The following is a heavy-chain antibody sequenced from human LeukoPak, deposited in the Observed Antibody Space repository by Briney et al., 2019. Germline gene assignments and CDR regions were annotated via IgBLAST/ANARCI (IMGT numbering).Heavy chain of an antibody. J-gene: IGHJ4*02. CDR1: GFTFSSYA. V-gene: IGHV3-23*01. CDR3: AKSTSSWERVDY. CDR2: ISGNSGRT. Sequence: GGSLRLSCAASGFTFSSYAMSWVRQAPGKGLEWVSSISGNSGRTYCADSVKGRFSISRDNSNNTLYLQMNSLRAEDAAVYYCAKSTSSWERVDYWGQGTLVTVSS. D-gene: IGHD6-13*01.